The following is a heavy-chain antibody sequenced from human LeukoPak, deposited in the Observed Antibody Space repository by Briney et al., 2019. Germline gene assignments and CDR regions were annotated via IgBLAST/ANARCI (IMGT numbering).Heavy chain of an antibody. D-gene: IGHD3-16*01. V-gene: IGHV3-30*03. J-gene: IGHJ6*03. CDR1: GFTFSSFG. CDR2: ISSDGNNK. CDR3: ARGLSTYYYIDV. Sequence: GGSLRLSCAVSGFTFSSFGVHWVRQAPGKGLEWVALISSDGNNKYYADSMKGRFSISRDNSKNTLYLQMNSLGVEDTAVYYCARGLSTYYYIDVWGKGTTVTVSS.